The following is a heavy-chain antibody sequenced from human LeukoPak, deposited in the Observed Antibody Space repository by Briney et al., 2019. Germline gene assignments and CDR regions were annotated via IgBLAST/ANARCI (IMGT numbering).Heavy chain of an antibody. V-gene: IGHV3-33*01. D-gene: IGHD2-15*01. CDR2: IWYDGSNK. Sequence: GGSLRLSCAASGFTFSSYGMHWVRQAPGKGLEWVAVIWYDGSNKYYADSVKGRFTISRDNSKNTLYLQMNSLRAEDTAVYYCAREHGSSANDAFDIWGQGTMVTVSS. CDR1: GFTFSSYG. J-gene: IGHJ3*02. CDR3: AREHGSSANDAFDI.